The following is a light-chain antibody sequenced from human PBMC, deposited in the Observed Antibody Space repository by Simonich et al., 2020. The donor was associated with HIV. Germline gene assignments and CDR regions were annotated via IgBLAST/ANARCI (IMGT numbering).Light chain of an antibody. V-gene: IGKV4-1*01. CDR2: GAY. Sequence: DIVMTQSPDSLAVSLGERATINCKSSQSVLYSSNNKNYLAWYQQKPGQPPKLLIYGAYTRESGVPDRCSGSGSGTDFTLTISSLQAEDVAVYYCQQYYSTPRTFGQGTKVEIK. CDR3: QQYYSTPRT. J-gene: IGKJ1*01. CDR1: QSVLYSSNNKNY.